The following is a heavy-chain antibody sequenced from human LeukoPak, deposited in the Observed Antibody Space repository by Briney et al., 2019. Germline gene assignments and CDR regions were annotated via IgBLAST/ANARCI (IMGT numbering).Heavy chain of an antibody. J-gene: IGHJ4*02. CDR2: IYSDGTT. CDR1: GFIVRSNY. CDR3: ARWYMHSYYDC. V-gene: IGHV3-53*01. D-gene: IGHD5-18*01. Sequence: GGSLRLSCAASGFIVRSNYMSLVRQAPGKGLEWVSIIYSDGTTYYTDSVKGRFTISRDNSKNTLYLQMNSLRAEDTAVYYCARWYMHSYYDCWGQGTLVTVSS.